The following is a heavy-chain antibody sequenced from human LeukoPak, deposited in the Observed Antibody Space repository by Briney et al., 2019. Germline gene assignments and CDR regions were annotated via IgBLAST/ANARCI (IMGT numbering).Heavy chain of an antibody. CDR2: INTQTGQT. CDR3: ARKGCYGDCYLFDS. D-gene: IGHD2-21*02. Sequence: ASVKVSCKASGYTFTTYGMNWLRQAPGRGLEWMGWINTQTGQTNYAQKIQGRVTMTTETPTRTVYMELRSLRYDDTAVYFCARKGCYGDCYLFDSWGQGTLVTVSS. V-gene: IGHV1-18*04. J-gene: IGHJ5*01. CDR1: GYTFTTYG.